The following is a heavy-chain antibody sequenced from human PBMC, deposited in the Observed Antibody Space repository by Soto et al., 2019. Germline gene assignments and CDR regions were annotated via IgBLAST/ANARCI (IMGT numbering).Heavy chain of an antibody. J-gene: IGHJ6*02. D-gene: IGHD3-16*02. CDR1: GFTFSSYA. V-gene: IGHV3-23*01. CDR3: AKDIMITFGGVIAYYGMDV. CDR2: ISGSGGST. Sequence: GGSLRLSGEASGFTFSSYAMSWVRQAPGKGLEWVSAISGSGGSTYYADSVKGRFTISRDNSKNTLYLQMNSLRAEDTAVYYCAKDIMITFGGVIAYYGMDVWGQGTTVTVSS.